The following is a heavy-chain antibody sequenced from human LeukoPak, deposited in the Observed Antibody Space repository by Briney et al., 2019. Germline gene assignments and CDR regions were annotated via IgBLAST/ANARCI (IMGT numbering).Heavy chain of an antibody. D-gene: IGHD5-18*01. CDR1: GFTFSNYD. Sequence: GGSLRLSCAASGFTFSNYDMHWVRQAPGKGLEGVSAISTAGGPYYPGSVTGRFTITRENAKNSFYLQMNSLRAGDTAVYYCVRGRGYSYGLDYWGQGTLVTVSS. CDR2: ISTAGGP. V-gene: IGHV3-13*05. J-gene: IGHJ4*02. CDR3: VRGRGYSYGLDY.